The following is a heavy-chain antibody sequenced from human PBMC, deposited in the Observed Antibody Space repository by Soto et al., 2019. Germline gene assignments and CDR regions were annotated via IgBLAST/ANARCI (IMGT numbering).Heavy chain of an antibody. Sequence: QVQLVQSGAEVKKPGASVKVSCKASGYTFTSYYMHWVRQAPGQGLEWMGIINPSGGSTSYAQKFRGRVTMTRDTSTSTVYMELSSLRSEDTAVYYCARAGSTVTDWGYFQHWGQGTLVTVSS. CDR2: INPSGGST. J-gene: IGHJ1*01. D-gene: IGHD4-17*01. V-gene: IGHV1-46*03. CDR3: ARAGSTVTDWGYFQH. CDR1: GYTFTSYY.